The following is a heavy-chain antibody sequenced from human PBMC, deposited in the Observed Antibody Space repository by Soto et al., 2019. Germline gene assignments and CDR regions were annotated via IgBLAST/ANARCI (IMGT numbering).Heavy chain of an antibody. CDR3: ARGPIVRVTTGYYYYMDV. J-gene: IGHJ6*03. Sequence: PSETLSLTCTVSGGSISSSSYYWGWIRQPPGKGLEWIGSIYYSGSTYYNPSLKSRVTISVDTSKNQFSLKLSSVTAADTAVYYCARGPIVRVTTGYYYYMDVWGKGTTVTVSS. D-gene: IGHD4-17*01. CDR1: GGSISSSSYY. CDR2: IYYSGST. V-gene: IGHV4-39*01.